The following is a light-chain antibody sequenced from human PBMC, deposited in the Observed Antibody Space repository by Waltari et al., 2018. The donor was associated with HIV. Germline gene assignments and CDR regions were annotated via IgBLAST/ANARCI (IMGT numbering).Light chain of an antibody. CDR2: GAS. J-gene: IGKJ5*01. V-gene: IGKV3-20*01. CDR1: QSVSSSY. CDR3: QQYGSSPIT. Sequence: EIVLTQSPGTLSLSPGERATLTGRASQSVSSSYLAWYQQKPGQAPSLLIYGASSRATGTPARFRGSGSGTDFTLTISRLVPEDFAVYYCQQYGSSPITFGQGTRLEIK.